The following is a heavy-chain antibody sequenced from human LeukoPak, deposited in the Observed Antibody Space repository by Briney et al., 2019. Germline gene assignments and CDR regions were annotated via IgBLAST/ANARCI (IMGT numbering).Heavy chain of an antibody. J-gene: IGHJ4*02. CDR3: ARLNSTPLSDTIYPQLDY. D-gene: IGHD2/OR15-2a*01. V-gene: IGHV1-18*01. CDR1: GYTFTSYG. Sequence: ASVKVSCKASGYTFTSYGISWVRQAPGQGLEWMGWISAYNGRTNYAPNFQDRVTMTSDRSTSTAYMELRSLRSDDTAVYYCARLNSTPLSDTIYPQLDYWGPGALVTVSS. CDR2: ISAYNGRT.